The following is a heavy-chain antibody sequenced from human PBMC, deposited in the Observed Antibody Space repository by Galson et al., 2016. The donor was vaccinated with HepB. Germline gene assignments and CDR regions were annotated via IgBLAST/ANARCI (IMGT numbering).Heavy chain of an antibody. CDR1: GFAFNTYA. V-gene: IGHV3-23*01. D-gene: IGHD2/OR15-2a*01. J-gene: IGHJ4*02. CDR2: VSGHAGST. CDR3: AKANIIMVTLGIYLDN. Sequence: SLRLSCATSGFAFNTYAMNWVRQAPGKGLEWVAGVSGHAGSTYYADSVKGRFAISRDNSKNTLFLQMNGLRADDTAVYYCAKANIIMVTLGIYLDNWGQGTLVTGSS.